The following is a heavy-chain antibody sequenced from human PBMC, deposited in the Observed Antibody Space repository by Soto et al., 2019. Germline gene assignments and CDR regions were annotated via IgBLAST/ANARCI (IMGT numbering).Heavy chain of an antibody. CDR1: GGSISSYY. D-gene: IGHD1-1*01. J-gene: IGHJ4*02. CDR2: IYYSGST. CDR3: AGSHERGTTNDY. V-gene: IGHV4-59*01. Sequence: SETLSLTCTVSGGSISSYYWSWIRQPPGKGLEWIGYIYYSGSTNYNPSLKSRVTISVDTSKNQFSLKLSSVTAADTAVYYCAGSHERGTTNDYWGQGTLVTVSS.